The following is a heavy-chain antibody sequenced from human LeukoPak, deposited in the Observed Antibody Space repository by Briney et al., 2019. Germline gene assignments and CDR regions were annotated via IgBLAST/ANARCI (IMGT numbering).Heavy chain of an antibody. D-gene: IGHD2-15*01. J-gene: IGHJ4*02. CDR3: ARGPSSSGSSCYYLNY. V-gene: IGHV1-8*01. CDR2: MNPNSGYT. Sequence: ASVKVSCKASGYTFTSYDINWVRQATGQGLEWMGWMNPNSGYTGYAQKFQGRVTMTRNTSISTAYMELSSLRSEDTAVYYCARGPSSSGSSCYYLNYWGQGTLVTVSS. CDR1: GYTFTSYD.